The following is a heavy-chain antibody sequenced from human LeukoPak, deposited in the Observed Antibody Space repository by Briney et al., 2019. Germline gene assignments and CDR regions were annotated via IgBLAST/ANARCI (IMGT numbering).Heavy chain of an antibody. CDR1: GGSISSYY. D-gene: IGHD6-13*01. Sequence: NPSETLSLTCTVSGGSISSYYWSWIRQPPGKGLEWIGYIYYSGSTNYNPSLKSRVTISVDTSKNQFSLKLTSVTAADTAVYYCARGRYLTTSGGAAAGFLDYWGQGSLVTVST. CDR2: IYYSGST. V-gene: IGHV4-59*12. J-gene: IGHJ4*02. CDR3: ARGRYLTTSGGAAAGFLDY.